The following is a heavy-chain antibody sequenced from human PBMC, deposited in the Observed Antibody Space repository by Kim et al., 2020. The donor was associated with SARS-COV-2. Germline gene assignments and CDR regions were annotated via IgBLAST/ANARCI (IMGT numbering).Heavy chain of an antibody. Sequence: GGSLRLSCTASGFTLSSYAMHWVRQAPGKGLEWVSGITGTGGNTYYANSVRGRFSISRNNSKNTLYLQLNGLRADDTAKYYGARDGYNCIPFDIWGQGTIVTVSS. D-gene: IGHD5-12*01. CDR2: ITGTGGNT. CDR3: ARDGYNCIPFDI. J-gene: IGHJ3*02. V-gene: IGHV3-23*01. CDR1: GFTLSSYA.